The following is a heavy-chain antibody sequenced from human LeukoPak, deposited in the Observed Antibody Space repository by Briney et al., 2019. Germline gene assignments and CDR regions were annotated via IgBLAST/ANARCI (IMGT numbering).Heavy chain of an antibody. CDR2: INHSGSI. D-gene: IGHD3-9*01. CDR3: AREMKGNYDVLTGYYHSYHYGMDV. Sequence: SETLSLTCAVYGGSFSGYSWSWVRQPPGKGLEWIGEINHSGSINYNPSLKSRVTISEDTSKRQFSLRLSSVSAADTAVYYCAREMKGNYDVLTGYYHSYHYGMDVWGQGTTVIVSS. CDR1: GGSFSGYS. J-gene: IGHJ6*02. V-gene: IGHV4-34*01.